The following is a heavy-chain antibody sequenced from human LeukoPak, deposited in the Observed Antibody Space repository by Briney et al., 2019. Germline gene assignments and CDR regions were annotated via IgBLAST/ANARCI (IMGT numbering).Heavy chain of an antibody. CDR3: AKDGVLLWFGGSPNYYMDV. CDR1: GFTFSSYG. V-gene: IGHV3-30*18. J-gene: IGHJ6*03. CDR2: MSYDGSNK. Sequence: PGGSLRLSCAASGFTFSSYGMHWVRQAPGKGLEWVAVMSYDGSNKYYADSVKGRFTISRDNSKNTLYLQMNSLRAEDTAVYYCAKDGVLLWFGGSPNYYMDVWGKGTTVTVSS. D-gene: IGHD3-10*01.